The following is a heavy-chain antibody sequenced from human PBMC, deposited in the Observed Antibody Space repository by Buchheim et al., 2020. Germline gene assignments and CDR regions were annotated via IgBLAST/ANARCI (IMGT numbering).Heavy chain of an antibody. CDR3: ARDGFDYGDTSYYYGTDV. CDR2: IWYDGSNK. D-gene: IGHD4-17*01. Sequence: QVQLVESGGGVVQPGRSLRLSCAASGFTFSSYGMHWVRQAPGKGLEWVAVIWYDGSNKYYADSVKGRFTISRDNSKNTLYLQMNSLRAEDTAVYYCARDGFDYGDTSYYYGTDVWGQGTT. CDR1: GFTFSSYG. J-gene: IGHJ6*02. V-gene: IGHV3-33*01.